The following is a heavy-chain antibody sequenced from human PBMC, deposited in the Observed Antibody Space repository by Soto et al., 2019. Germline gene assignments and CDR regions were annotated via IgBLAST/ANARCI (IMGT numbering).Heavy chain of an antibody. CDR2: INPKSGGT. CDR3: ARDLTKGRGTASFES. CDR1: GDTFTANY. D-gene: IGHD1-26*01. Sequence: GASVKVSCKASGDTFTANYRHWVRQAPAQGFEWMGWINPKSGGTKYPQKFQGRVTMTRDTSLSTVYMTLTRLTSDDTAVYYCARDLTKGRGTASFESWGQGTLVTVCS. J-gene: IGHJ4*02. V-gene: IGHV1-2*02.